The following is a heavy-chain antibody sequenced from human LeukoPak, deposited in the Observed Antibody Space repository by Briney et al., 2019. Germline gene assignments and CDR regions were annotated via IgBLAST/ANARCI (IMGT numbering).Heavy chain of an antibody. J-gene: IGHJ4*02. CDR3: AGAGVLAAAFNY. CDR2: IYSGGST. V-gene: IGHV3-66*01. CDR1: GFTVSSNY. Sequence: GGPLRLSCAASGFTVSSNYMSWGRQAPGKGLEWVSVIYSGGSTYYTDSVKGRFTISRDNSKNTLYLQMNSLRAEDTAVYYCAGAGVLAAAFNYWGQGTLVTVSS. D-gene: IGHD6-13*01.